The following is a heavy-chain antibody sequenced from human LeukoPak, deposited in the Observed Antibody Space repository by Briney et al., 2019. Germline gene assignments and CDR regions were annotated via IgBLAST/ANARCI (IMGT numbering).Heavy chain of an antibody. CDR1: GFNFRSYW. Sequence: GGSLRLSCAASGFNFRSYWMKWVRQAPGRGLEWVSYITSRSTTKQYADSVKGRFTISRENAKNSLYLQMNSLRDEDTAVYYCARVQTSAFDIWGQGTMVTVSS. V-gene: IGHV3-48*02. CDR3: ARVQTSAFDI. D-gene: IGHD1-1*01. CDR2: ITSRSTTK. J-gene: IGHJ3*02.